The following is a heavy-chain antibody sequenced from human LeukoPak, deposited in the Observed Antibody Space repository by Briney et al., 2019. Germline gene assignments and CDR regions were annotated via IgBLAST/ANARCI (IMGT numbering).Heavy chain of an antibody. CDR1: GFTFSSYS. D-gene: IGHD5-12*01. J-gene: IGHJ1*01. CDR3: ASLSGLRFKAEYFQH. V-gene: IGHV3-21*01. Sequence: GGPLRLSCAASGFTFSSYSMNWVRQAPGKGLEWVSSISSSSSYMYYADSVKGRFTISRDNAKNSLYLQMNSLRAEDTAVYYCASLSGLRFKAEYFQHWGQGTLVTVSS. CDR2: ISSSSSYM.